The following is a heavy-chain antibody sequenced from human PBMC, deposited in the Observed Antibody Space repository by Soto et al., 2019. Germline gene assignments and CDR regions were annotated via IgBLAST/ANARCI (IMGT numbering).Heavy chain of an antibody. J-gene: IGHJ4*02. D-gene: IGHD5-18*01. CDR3: ARDRGKTGYSYGLPERY. CDR1: GYTFTSYG. CDR2: ISAYNVNT. Sequence: QVQLVQSGAEVKKPGASVKVSCKASGYTFTSYGISWVRQAPGQGLEWMGWISAYNVNTNYAQKLQGRVTMTTDTSTSTAYMELRSLRSDDTAVYYCARDRGKTGYSYGLPERYWGQGTLVTVSS. V-gene: IGHV1-18*01.